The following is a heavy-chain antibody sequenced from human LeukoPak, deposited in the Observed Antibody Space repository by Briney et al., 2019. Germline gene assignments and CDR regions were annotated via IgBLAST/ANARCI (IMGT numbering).Heavy chain of an antibody. D-gene: IGHD3-22*01. V-gene: IGHV1-2*02. CDR2: INPNSGGT. J-gene: IGHJ4*02. CDR3: ARSGPLSAHYYDSSGYYYLFDY. CDR1: GYTFTGYY. Sequence: GASVKVSCNASGYTFTGYYMHWVRQAPGQGLEWMGWINPNSGGTNYAQKFQGRVTMTRDTSISTAYMELSRLRSDDTAVYYCARSGPLSAHYYDSSGYYYLFDYWGQGTLDTVSS.